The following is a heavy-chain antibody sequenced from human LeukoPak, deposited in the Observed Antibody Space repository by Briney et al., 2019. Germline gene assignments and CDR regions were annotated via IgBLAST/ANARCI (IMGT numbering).Heavy chain of an antibody. D-gene: IGHD2/OR15-2a*01. V-gene: IGHV1-69*01. CDR2: IIPLFNTP. Sequence: SVKVSCKTSGGGFTTSAFSWVRQAPGQGLEWLGGIIPLFNTPNYAPKLQGRVTLTADESTTTVYMELNSLRSDDTAVYYCARDDENILATISWGQGTLVSVSS. CDR3: ARDDENILATIS. J-gene: IGHJ5*02. CDR1: GGGFTTSA.